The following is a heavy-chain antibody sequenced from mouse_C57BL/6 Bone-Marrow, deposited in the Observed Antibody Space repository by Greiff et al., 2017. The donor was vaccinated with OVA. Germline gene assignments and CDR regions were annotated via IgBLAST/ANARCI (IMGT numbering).Heavy chain of an antibody. CDR1: GFTFSDYG. Sequence: EVKLMESGGGLVKPGGSLKLSCAASGFTFSDYGMHWVRQAPEKGLEWVAYIRSGSSTIYYADTVKGRFTISRDNAKNTLFLQMTSLRSEDTAMYYCAREGMDYWGQGTSVTVSS. CDR3: AREGMDY. CDR2: IRSGSSTI. V-gene: IGHV5-17*01. J-gene: IGHJ4*01.